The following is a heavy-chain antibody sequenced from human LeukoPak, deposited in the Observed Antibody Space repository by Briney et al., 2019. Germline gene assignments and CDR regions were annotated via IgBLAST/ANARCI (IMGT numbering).Heavy chain of an antibody. Sequence: PSETLSLTCTVSGGSISSYYWSWIRQPPGKGLEWIGYIYYSGSTNYNSSLKSRVTISVDTSKNQFSLKLSSVTAANTAVYYCALWFGELWGGFDYWGQGTLVTVSS. V-gene: IGHV4-59*01. J-gene: IGHJ4*02. CDR1: GGSISSYY. CDR3: ALWFGELWGGFDY. D-gene: IGHD3-10*01. CDR2: IYYSGST.